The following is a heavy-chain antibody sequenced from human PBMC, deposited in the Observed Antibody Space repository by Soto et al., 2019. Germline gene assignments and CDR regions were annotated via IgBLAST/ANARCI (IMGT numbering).Heavy chain of an antibody. CDR2: ISYDGSNK. J-gene: IGHJ4*02. D-gene: IGHD4-17*01. CDR3: AKDRKYGDYKKYYFDY. CDR1: GFTFSSYG. V-gene: IGHV3-30*18. Sequence: GGSLRLSCAASGFTFSSYGMHWVRQAPGKGLEWVAVISYDGSNKYYADSVKGRFTISRDNSKNTLYLQMNSLRAEDTAVYYCAKDRKYGDYKKYYFDYWGQGTLVTVSS.